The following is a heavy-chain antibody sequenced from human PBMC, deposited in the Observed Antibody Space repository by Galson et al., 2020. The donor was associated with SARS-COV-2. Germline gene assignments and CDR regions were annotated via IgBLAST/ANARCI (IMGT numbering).Heavy chain of an antibody. CDR1: GFTFSSYG. Sequence: LSLTCAASGFTFSSYGVSWVRQAPGKGLQWVSYISSSSSTIYYADSVKGRFTISRDNAKNSLYLQMNSLTDEDTAVYYCARRGISAAIDYWGQGTLVTVSS. CDR3: ARRGISAAIDY. D-gene: IGHD6-25*01. J-gene: IGHJ4*02. V-gene: IGHV3-48*02. CDR2: ISSSSSTI.